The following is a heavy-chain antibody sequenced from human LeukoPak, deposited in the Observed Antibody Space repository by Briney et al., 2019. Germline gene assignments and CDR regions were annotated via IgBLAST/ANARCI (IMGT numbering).Heavy chain of an antibody. V-gene: IGHV3-21*01. Sequence: GGSLRLSCAASGFTFSSYSMNWVRQAPGKGLECVSSISSSSSYIYYADSVKGRFTISRDNAKNSLYLQMNSLRAEDTAVYYCARGGYSSGWYDAFDIWGQGTMVTVSS. CDR3: ARGGYSSGWYDAFDI. D-gene: IGHD6-19*01. CDR2: ISSSSSYI. CDR1: GFTFSSYS. J-gene: IGHJ3*02.